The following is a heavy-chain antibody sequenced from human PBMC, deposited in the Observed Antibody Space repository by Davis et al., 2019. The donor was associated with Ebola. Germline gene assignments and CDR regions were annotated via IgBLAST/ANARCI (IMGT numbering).Heavy chain of an antibody. Sequence: ASVKVSCKASGYTFTSYGISWVRQAPGQGLEWMGWISAYNGNTNYAQKLQGRVTMTTDTSTSTAYMELRSLRSDDTAVYYCARWTGSKPRSDDYYGSGSYSLFDYWGQGTLVTVSS. CDR2: ISAYNGNT. V-gene: IGHV1-18*01. CDR1: GYTFTSYG. D-gene: IGHD3-10*01. CDR3: ARWTGSKPRSDDYYGSGSYSLFDY. J-gene: IGHJ4*02.